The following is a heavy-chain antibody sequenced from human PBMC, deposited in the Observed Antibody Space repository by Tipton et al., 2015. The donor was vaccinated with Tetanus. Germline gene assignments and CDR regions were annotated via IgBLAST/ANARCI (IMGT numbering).Heavy chain of an antibody. J-gene: IGHJ4*02. Sequence: SLRLSCAASGFSLSNYAMSWVRQAPGKGLEWVSAISPSGDATFHADSVKGRLIISRDNSKDTLYLQMNNLRAEDTAVYYCATNGGTWGQGTLVTVSS. CDR3: ATNGGT. V-gene: IGHV3-23*01. CDR1: GFSLSNYA. CDR2: ISPSGDAT. D-gene: IGHD2-15*01.